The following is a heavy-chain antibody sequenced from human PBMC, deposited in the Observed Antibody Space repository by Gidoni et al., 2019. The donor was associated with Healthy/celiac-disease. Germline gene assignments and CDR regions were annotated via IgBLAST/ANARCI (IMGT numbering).Heavy chain of an antibody. D-gene: IGHD5-12*01. Sequence: EVQLLESGGGLVQPGGSLRLSCAASGFTFSSYAMRWVRQAPGKGLEWVSAISGSGGSTYYADSVKGRFTISRDNSKNTLYLQMNSLRAEDTAVYYCANSGYDTYYYYYGMDVWGQGTTVTVSS. CDR3: ANSGYDTYYYYYGMDV. V-gene: IGHV3-23*01. CDR1: GFTFSSYA. CDR2: ISGSGGST. J-gene: IGHJ6*02.